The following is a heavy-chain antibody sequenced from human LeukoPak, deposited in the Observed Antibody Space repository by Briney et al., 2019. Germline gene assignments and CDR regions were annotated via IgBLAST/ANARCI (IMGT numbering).Heavy chain of an antibody. CDR1: GFTFSNYA. D-gene: IGHD3-10*01. Sequence: GRSLRLSCGASGFTFSNYAMHWVRQAPGKGLEWVAVIWYDGSNKYYADSVKGRFTISRDNSKNTLYLQMNSLRAEDTAVYYCARDGSGYGMDVWGQGTTVTVSS. CDR2: IWYDGSNK. CDR3: ARDGSGYGMDV. V-gene: IGHV3-33*08. J-gene: IGHJ6*02.